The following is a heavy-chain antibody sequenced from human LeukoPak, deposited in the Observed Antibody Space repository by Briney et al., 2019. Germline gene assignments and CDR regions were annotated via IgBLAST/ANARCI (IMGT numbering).Heavy chain of an antibody. CDR2: IYYGGST. V-gene: IGHV4-59*01. J-gene: IGHJ5*02. Sequence: SETLSLTCTVSGGSISSYYWSWIRQPPGKGLEWIGYIYYGGSTNYNPSLKSRVTISVDTSKNQFSLKLSSVTAADTAVYYCARTVVPAARGDWFDPWGQGTLVTVSS. CDR3: ARTVVPAARGDWFDP. D-gene: IGHD2-2*01. CDR1: GGSISSYY.